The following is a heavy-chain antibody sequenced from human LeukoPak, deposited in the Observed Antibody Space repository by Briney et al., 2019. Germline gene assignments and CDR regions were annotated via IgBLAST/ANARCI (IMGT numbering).Heavy chain of an antibody. Sequence: SETLSLTCAVSGYSISSGYYWGWIRQPPGKRLEWIGSIYHSGSTYYNPSLKSRVTISVDTSKNQFSLKLSSVTAADTAVYYCERLGITIFGVVISLGGAFDIWGQGTMVTVSS. J-gene: IGHJ3*02. CDR3: ERLGITIFGVVISLGGAFDI. D-gene: IGHD3-3*01. V-gene: IGHV4-38-2*01. CDR2: IYHSGST. CDR1: GYSISSGYY.